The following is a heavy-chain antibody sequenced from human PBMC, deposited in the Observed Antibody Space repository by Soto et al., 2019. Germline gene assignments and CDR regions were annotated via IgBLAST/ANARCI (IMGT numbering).Heavy chain of an antibody. Sequence: LRLSCAASGFTFSSYGMHWVRQAPGKGLEWVAVISYDGSNKYYADSVKGRFTISRDNSKNTLYLQMNSLRAEDTAVYYCAKALGLYCSGGSCYLFDYWGQGTLVTVSS. J-gene: IGHJ4*02. CDR2: ISYDGSNK. V-gene: IGHV3-30*18. CDR1: GFTFSSYG. CDR3: AKALGLYCSGGSCYLFDY. D-gene: IGHD2-15*01.